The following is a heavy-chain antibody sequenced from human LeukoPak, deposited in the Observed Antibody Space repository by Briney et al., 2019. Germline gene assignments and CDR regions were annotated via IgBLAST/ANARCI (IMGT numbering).Heavy chain of an antibody. J-gene: IGHJ4*02. CDR2: INTDGTVT. Sequence: GGSLRLSCAASGFTFSKYWMLWVRQAPGKGLESVSRINTDGTVTTHADSVKGRFTVSRDNADNTTFLQMNSVGDEDTAVYYCATKQWLAPPPDSWGQGTPVTVSS. CDR3: ATKQWLAPPPDS. CDR1: GFTFSKYW. V-gene: IGHV3-74*01. D-gene: IGHD6-19*01.